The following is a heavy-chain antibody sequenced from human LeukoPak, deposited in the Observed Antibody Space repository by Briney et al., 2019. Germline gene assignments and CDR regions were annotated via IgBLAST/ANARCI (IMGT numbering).Heavy chain of an antibody. V-gene: IGHV3-23*01. CDR3: AKDSVERDGVYDAFDI. CDR1: GFTFSSYA. J-gene: IGHJ3*02. CDR2: ISGSDNAT. Sequence: GGSLRLSCAASGFTFSSYAMSWVRQAPGKGLQWVSTISGSDNATYYADSVKGRFTISRDNSKNTLYLQMNSLRVEDTAVYYCAKDSVERDGVYDAFDIWGQGAMVAVSS. D-gene: IGHD2-8*01.